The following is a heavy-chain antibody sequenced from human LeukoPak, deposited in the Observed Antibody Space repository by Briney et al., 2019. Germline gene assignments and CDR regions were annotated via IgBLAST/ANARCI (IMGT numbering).Heavy chain of an antibody. V-gene: IGHV3-48*01. CDR2: ISSSSSTI. Sequence: PGGSLRLSCAASGFTFSSYSMNWVRQAPGKGLEWVSYISSSSSTIYYADSVKGRFTISRDNAKNSLYLQMNSLRAEDTALYYCFSQWLVPSYYYGMDVWGQGTTVTVSS. J-gene: IGHJ6*02. D-gene: IGHD6-19*01. CDR1: GFTFSSYS. CDR3: FSQWLVPSYYYGMDV.